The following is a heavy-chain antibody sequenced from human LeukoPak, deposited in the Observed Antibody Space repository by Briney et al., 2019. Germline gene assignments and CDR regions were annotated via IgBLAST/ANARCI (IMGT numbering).Heavy chain of an antibody. D-gene: IGHD1-26*01. CDR1: GYSITSGYY. V-gene: IGHV4-38-2*02. Sequence: SETLSLTCTVSGYSITSGYYWGWIRQPPGKGLEWIGSIYYSGSTYYSPSLKSRVTISVDTSENQFSLKLNSVTAADTAVYYCARDRGSYRFDYWGQGTLDTVSS. J-gene: IGHJ4*02. CDR2: IYYSGST. CDR3: ARDRGSYRFDY.